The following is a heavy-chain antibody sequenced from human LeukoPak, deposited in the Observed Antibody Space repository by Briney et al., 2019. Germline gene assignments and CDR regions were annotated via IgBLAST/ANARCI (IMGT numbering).Heavy chain of an antibody. Sequence: GGSLRLSCAASGFTLSSFWMSWVRQAPGKGLEWVANIKQDGNEKYYADSVKGRFTISRDNAKNSLYLQMNSLRAEDTAVYYCATIKVRANNYDTDGFEYGGQGTLVTVSS. J-gene: IGHJ4*02. V-gene: IGHV3-7*05. CDR1: GFTLSSFW. CDR2: IKQDGNEK. CDR3: ATIKVRANNYDTDGFEY. D-gene: IGHD3-10*01.